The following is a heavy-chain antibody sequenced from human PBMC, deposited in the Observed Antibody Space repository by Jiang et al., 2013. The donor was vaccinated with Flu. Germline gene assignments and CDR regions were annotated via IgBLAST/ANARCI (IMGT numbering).Heavy chain of an antibody. CDR3: ARIESRDPREYFQH. D-gene: IGHD2-2*01. Sequence: KVSCKASGYTFTGYYIHWVRQAPGQGLEWMGWINPKSGGTNYAQKFQGRVTMTSDTSISTAYMELSSLRSDDTAVYYCARIESRDPREYFQHWGQGALVTVSS. J-gene: IGHJ1*01. CDR2: INPKSGGT. V-gene: IGHV1-2*02. CDR1: GYTFTGYY.